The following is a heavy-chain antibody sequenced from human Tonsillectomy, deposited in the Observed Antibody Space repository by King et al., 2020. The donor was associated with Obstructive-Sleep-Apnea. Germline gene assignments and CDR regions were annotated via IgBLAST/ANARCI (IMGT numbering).Heavy chain of an antibody. V-gene: IGHV1-8*01. J-gene: IGHJ4*02. CDR3: ARGSSRSFDI. CDR2: MNPNSGNT. Sequence: EQLVQSGAEVKKPGASVKVSCKASGYTFSSAEIHWVRQAPGQGLEWMGWMNPNSGNTAYVQKFQGRVTMTRNPSINTAYMELSSLRSTDTAVDFCARGSSRSFDIWGQGTLVTVSS. CDR1: GYTFSSAE. D-gene: IGHD6-13*01.